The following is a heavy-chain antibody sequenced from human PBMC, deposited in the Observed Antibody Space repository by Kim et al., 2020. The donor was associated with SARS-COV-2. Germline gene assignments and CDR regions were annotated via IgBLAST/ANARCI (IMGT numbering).Heavy chain of an antibody. CDR3: AGDLASTANWEFDY. CDR1: GYTFTDYF. CDR2: MNSNDDGP. J-gene: IGHJ4*02. Sequence: ASVKVSCQASGYTFTDYFIQWVRQAPGQGLEWLGRMNSNDDGPTYGQKVQGRVTMTRDTSISTAYMELNSLMSDDTAVYYCAGDLASTANWEFDYWGQGTQVTVSS. D-gene: IGHD1-26*01. V-gene: IGHV1-2*06.